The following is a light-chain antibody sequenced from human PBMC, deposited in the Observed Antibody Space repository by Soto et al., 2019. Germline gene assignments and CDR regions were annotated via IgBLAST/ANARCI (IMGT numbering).Light chain of an antibody. J-gene: IGLJ1*01. CDR2: DVS. V-gene: IGLV2-11*01. Sequence: QSVLTQPRSVSGSPGQSVTISCTGTSSDVGGYNYVSWYQQHPGKAPKLMIYDVSKRPSGVPDRFSGSKSGNTASLTISGLQAEDEADYYCCSYAGSSYVFGTGTKFTVL. CDR1: SSDVGGYNY. CDR3: CSYAGSSYV.